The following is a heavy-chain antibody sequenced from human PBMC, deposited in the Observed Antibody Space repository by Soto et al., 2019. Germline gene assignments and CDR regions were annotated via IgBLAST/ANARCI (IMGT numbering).Heavy chain of an antibody. D-gene: IGHD2-21*02. CDR3: ARAMVVTQNWFDP. V-gene: IGHV4-30-4*01. CDR2: IYYSGST. Sequence: QVQLQESGPGLVKPSQTLSLTCTVSCGSISSGDYYWSLIRQPPGKGLEWIGYIYYSGSTYYNPSLKSRVTISVDTSKNQFSLKLSSVTAADTAVYYCARAMVVTQNWFDPWGQGTLVTVSS. CDR1: CGSISSGDYY. J-gene: IGHJ5*02.